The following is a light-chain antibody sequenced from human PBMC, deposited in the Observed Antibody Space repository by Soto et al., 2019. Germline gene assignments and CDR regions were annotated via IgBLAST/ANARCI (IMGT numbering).Light chain of an antibody. CDR3: KQYNKWPTCT. CDR1: QSVSSSH. V-gene: IGKV3-15*01. CDR2: GAS. J-gene: IGKJ1*01. Sequence: LTQSPGTLSLSPGERATLSCRASQSVSSSHLAWYQHKPGQAPRLLIYGASTRATGIPARFSGSGSGTEFTLTISSLQSEDFAVYYCKQYNKWPTCTFGQGTKVDIK.